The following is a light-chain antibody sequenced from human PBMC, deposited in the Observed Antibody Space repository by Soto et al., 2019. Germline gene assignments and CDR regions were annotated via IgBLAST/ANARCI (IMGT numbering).Light chain of an antibody. CDR2: KAS. CDR3: QQYNSYSQT. CDR1: QSISSW. J-gene: IGKJ1*01. Sequence: DIQMTQSPSTLSASVGDRVTITCRASQSISSWWAWYQQKPGKAPKLLFYKASSLESGVPSRFSGSGSGTEFTLTISSLQPDDFATYYCQQYNSYSQTFGQGTKVEIK. V-gene: IGKV1-5*03.